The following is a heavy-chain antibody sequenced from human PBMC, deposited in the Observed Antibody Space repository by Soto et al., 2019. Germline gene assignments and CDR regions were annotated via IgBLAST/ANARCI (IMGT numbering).Heavy chain of an antibody. J-gene: IGHJ6*02. D-gene: IGHD5-12*01. CDR1: GGSISSYY. V-gene: IGHV4-59*01. Sequence: SETLSLTCTVSGGSISSYYWSWIRQPPGKGLGWIGYIYYSGSTNYNPSLKSRVTISVDTSKNQFSLKLSSVTAADTAVYCCAREGYGGGYYYYYGMDVWGQGTTVTVSS. CDR3: AREGYGGGYYYYYGMDV. CDR2: IYYSGST.